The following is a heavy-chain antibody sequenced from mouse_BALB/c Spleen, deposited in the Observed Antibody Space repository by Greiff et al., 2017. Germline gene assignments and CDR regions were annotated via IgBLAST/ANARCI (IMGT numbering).Heavy chain of an antibody. Sequence: EVNVVESGGGLVKPGGSLKLSCAASGFTFSDYYMYWVRQTPEKRLEWVATISDGGSYTYYPDSVKGRFTISRDNAKNNLYLQMSSLKSEDTAMYYCARGWGLRRTYYYAMDYWGQGTSVTVSS. D-gene: IGHD2-4*01. CDR1: GFTFSDYY. CDR2: ISDGGSYT. V-gene: IGHV5-4*02. J-gene: IGHJ4*01. CDR3: ARGWGLRRTYYYAMDY.